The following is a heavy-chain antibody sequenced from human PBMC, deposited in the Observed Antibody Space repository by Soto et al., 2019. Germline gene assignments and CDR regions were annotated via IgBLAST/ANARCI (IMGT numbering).Heavy chain of an antibody. CDR2: IYYSGST. V-gene: IGHV4-30-4*01. CDR1: GGSISSGDYY. D-gene: IGHD3-16*01. J-gene: IGHJ6*02. CDR3: ARDGLLTGDSYGMDV. Sequence: QVQLQESGPGLVKPSQTLSLTCTVSGGSISSGDYYWSWIRQPPGKGLEWIGYIYYSGSTYYNPSLKSRVTISVDTSKNQFSLKLSSVTAADTAVYYCARDGLLTGDSYGMDVWGQGTTVTVSS.